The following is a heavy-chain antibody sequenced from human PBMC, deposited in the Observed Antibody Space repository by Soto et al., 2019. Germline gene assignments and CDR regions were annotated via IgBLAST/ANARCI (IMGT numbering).Heavy chain of an antibody. Sequence: GASVKVSCKASGYTFTSYCISWVRQAPGQGLEWMGWISAYNGNTNYAQKLQGRVTMTTDTSTSTAYMELRSLRSDDTAVYYCARGITMVRGVIIPVDSRYKMMGIHYYMDAWG. J-gene: IGHJ6*03. D-gene: IGHD3-10*01. V-gene: IGHV1-18*01. CDR1: GYTFTSYC. CDR2: ISAYNGNT. CDR3: ARGITMVRGVIIPVDSRYKMMGIHYYMDA.